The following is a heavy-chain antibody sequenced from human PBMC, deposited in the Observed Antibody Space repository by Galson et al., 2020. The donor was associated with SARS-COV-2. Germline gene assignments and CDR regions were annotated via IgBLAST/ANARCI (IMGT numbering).Heavy chain of an antibody. D-gene: IGHD6-13*01. V-gene: IGHV3-48*03. Sequence: GGSLRLSCAGSGFTFSDYEMNWVRHGPGKGLEWISYISSSGTNIYYADSVKGRFTISRDNAKNSLYLQMTSLRAEDTAVYYCASPYLAAAAFFGAFDIWGPGTMVTVSS. CDR1: GFTFSDYE. J-gene: IGHJ3*02. CDR2: ISSSGTNI. CDR3: ASPYLAAAAFFGAFDI.